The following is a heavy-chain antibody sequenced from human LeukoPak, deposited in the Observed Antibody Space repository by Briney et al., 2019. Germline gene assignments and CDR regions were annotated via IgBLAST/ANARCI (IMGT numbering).Heavy chain of an antibody. CDR1: GFTFDDYG. CDR3: ARARCSGGSCLYYFDY. CDR2: INWNGGST. Sequence: GGFLRLSCAASGFTFDDYGMSWVRQAPGKGLEWVSGINWNGGSTGYADSVKGRFTISRDNAKNSLYLQMNSLRAEDTALYHCARARCSGGSCLYYFDYWGQGTLVTVSS. D-gene: IGHD2-15*01. V-gene: IGHV3-20*01. J-gene: IGHJ4*02.